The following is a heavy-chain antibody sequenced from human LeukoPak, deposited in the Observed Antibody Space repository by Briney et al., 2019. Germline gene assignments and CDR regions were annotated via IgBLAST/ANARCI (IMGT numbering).Heavy chain of an antibody. CDR3: VRTRMVRGAYDY. J-gene: IGHJ4*02. CDR1: GGSISSGGYY. D-gene: IGHD3-10*01. CDR2: IYYSGST. Sequence: SQTLSLTCTVSGGSISSGGYYWSWIRQHPGKGLEWIGYIYYSGSTYYNPSLKSRVTISVDTSKNQFSLKLSSVTAADTAVYYCVRTRMVRGAYDYWGQGTLVTVSS. V-gene: IGHV4-31*03.